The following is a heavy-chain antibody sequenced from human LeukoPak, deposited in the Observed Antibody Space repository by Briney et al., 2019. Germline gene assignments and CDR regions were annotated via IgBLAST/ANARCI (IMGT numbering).Heavy chain of an antibody. CDR1: GFTFNNYA. CDR3: AKXXMVXXXXXXLDI. D-gene: IGHD4/OR15-4a*01. Sequence: PGGSLRLSCAASGFTFNNYAMGWVRQAPGKGLEWVSVISGSSAGIKYADSVKGRFTISRDNSKDTLYLQMNSLSAEDTAVYYCAKXXMVXXXXXXLDIW. V-gene: IGHV3-23*01. CDR2: ISGSSAGI. J-gene: IGHJ3*02.